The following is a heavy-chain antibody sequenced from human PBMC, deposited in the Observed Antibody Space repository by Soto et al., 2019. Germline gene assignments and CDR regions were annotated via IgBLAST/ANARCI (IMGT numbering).Heavy chain of an antibody. D-gene: IGHD4-17*01. CDR2: IKFDGSLK. J-gene: IGHJ4*02. CDR1: GFSFSGFG. Sequence: EVQLLESGGALVQPGGSLRLSCAASGFSFSGFGMSWVRQAPGRGLEWVANIKFDGSLKYYVDSVKGRFTISRDNARKSLYLQMNSLRGDDTGVYYCARLHDYGDFSVDYWGQGTLVTVSS. CDR3: ARLHDYGDFSVDY. V-gene: IGHV3-7*01.